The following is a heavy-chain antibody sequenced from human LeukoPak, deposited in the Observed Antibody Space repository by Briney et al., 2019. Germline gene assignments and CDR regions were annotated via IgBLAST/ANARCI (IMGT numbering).Heavy chain of an antibody. V-gene: IGHV3-15*01. Sequence: GGSLRLSCAASGFTFSNAWMSWVRQAPGKGLEWVGRIKSKTDGGTTDYAAPVKGRSTISRDDSKNTLYLQMNSLKTEDTAVYYCTTAYGGNSLYDAFDIWGQGTMVTVSS. D-gene: IGHD4-23*01. CDR3: TTAYGGNSLYDAFDI. CDR2: IKSKTDGGTT. CDR1: GFTFSNAW. J-gene: IGHJ3*02.